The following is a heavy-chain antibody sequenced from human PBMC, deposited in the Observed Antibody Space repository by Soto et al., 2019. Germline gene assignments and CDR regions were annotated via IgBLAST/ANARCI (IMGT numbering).Heavy chain of an antibody. CDR2: ISWNSVSI. V-gene: IGHV3-9*01. CDR1: GFNFDDHA. Sequence: EVQLVESGGGLAQPGWSRRLSCAASGFNFDDHAMHWVRQTPGKGLEWVSGISWNSVSINYADSIKGRFTISRDNAKRTVYVQMNNRRPADTAMYVCVRSSGSQPRAGWFDPWGQGTLVTVS. J-gene: IGHJ5*02. CDR3: VRSSGSQPRAGWFDP. D-gene: IGHD1-26*01.